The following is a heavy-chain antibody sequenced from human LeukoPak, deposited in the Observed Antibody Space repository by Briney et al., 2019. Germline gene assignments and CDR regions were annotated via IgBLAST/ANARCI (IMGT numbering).Heavy chain of an antibody. CDR3: AKGPTYYYDSSGYYCDY. CDR2: ISGSGGST. J-gene: IGHJ4*02. CDR1: GFTFSSYA. Sequence: GGSLRLSCAASGFTFSSYAMSWVRQAPGKGLEWVSVISGSGGSTYYADSVKGRFTISRDNSKNTLYLQMNSLRAEDTAVYYCAKGPTYYYDSSGYYCDYWGQGTLVTVSS. D-gene: IGHD3-22*01. V-gene: IGHV3-23*01.